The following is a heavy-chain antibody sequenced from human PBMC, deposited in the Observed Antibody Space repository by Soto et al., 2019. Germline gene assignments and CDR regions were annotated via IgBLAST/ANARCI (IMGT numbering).Heavy chain of an antibody. J-gene: IGHJ4*02. CDR2: IYYSGST. D-gene: IGHD6-19*01. V-gene: IGHV4-39*01. CDR3: ARLGAYSSGWFDD. Sequence: PSETLSLTCTVSGGSISSSSYYWGWIRQPPGKGLEWIGSIYYSGSTYYNPSLKSRVTISVDTSKTQFSLKLSSVTAADTAVYYCARLGAYSSGWFDDWGQGTQVTVSS. CDR1: GGSISSSSYY.